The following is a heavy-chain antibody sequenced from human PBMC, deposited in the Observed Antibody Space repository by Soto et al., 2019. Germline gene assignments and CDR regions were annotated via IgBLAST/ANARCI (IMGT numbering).Heavy chain of an antibody. CDR2: IYYSGST. Sequence: SETLSLTCTVSGGSISSYYWSWIRQPPGKGLEWIGYIYYSGSTNYNPSLKSRVTISVDTSKNQFSLKLSSVTAADTALYYCARGGIQLSLRYFDSWGQGTLVTVSS. J-gene: IGHJ4*02. CDR1: GGSISSYY. V-gene: IGHV4-59*01. CDR3: ARGGIQLSLRYFDS. D-gene: IGHD5-18*01.